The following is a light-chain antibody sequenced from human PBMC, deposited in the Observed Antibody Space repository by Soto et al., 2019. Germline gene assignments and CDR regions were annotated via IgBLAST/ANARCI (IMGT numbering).Light chain of an antibody. V-gene: IGKV3-20*01. J-gene: IGKJ1*01. Sequence: IVLTQSPGTLSLSPGERATLSCRTSQSVSDNQLAWYQQIPGQAPRLLIYDVSIWATTIPDRFSGSGSGTDFTLTIDTLEPEDFAMYYCQQYTQSLWTFGPGTKVESK. CDR1: QSVSDNQ. CDR3: QQYTQSLWT. CDR2: DVS.